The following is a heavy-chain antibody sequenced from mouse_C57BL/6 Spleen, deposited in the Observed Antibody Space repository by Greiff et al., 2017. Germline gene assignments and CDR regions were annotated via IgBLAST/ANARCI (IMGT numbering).Heavy chain of an antibody. D-gene: IGHD2-10*02. CDR1: GYAFSSSW. Sequence: ESGPELVKPGASVKISCKASGYAFSSSWMNWVKQRPGKGLEWIGRLYPGDGDTNYNGKFKGKATLTADKSSSTAYMQLSSLTSEDSAVYFCARSEYGNYGDYWGQGTTLTVSS. CDR2: LYPGDGDT. J-gene: IGHJ2*01. CDR3: ARSEYGNYGDY. V-gene: IGHV1-82*01.